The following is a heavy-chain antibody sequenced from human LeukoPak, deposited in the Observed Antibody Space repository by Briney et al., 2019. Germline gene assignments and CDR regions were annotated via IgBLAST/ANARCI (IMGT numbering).Heavy chain of an antibody. J-gene: IGHJ6*03. CDR2: IYTSGST. Sequence: SETLSLTCTVSGGSISSYYWSWIRERAGKGLERIGRIYTSGSTNYNPSLKSRVTMSVDTSKNQFSLRLSSVTAADTAVYYCARTSYSDFWSGYQRYYYYYMDVWGKGTTVTVSS. CDR1: GGSISSYY. CDR3: ARTSYSDFWSGYQRYYYYYMDV. V-gene: IGHV4-4*07. D-gene: IGHD3-3*01.